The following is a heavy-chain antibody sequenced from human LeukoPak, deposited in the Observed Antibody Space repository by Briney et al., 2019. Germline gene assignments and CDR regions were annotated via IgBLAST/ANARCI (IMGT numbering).Heavy chain of an antibody. CDR3: ARAGIAVAVARVP. V-gene: IGHV4-38-2*02. J-gene: IGHJ4*02. D-gene: IGHD6-19*01. CDR2: IYHSAST. CDR1: GYSISSGYY. Sequence: SETLSLTGTVSGYSISSGYYGGWIRQPPGKGLEWIGTIYHSASTDYNPSLKVRVTTSVATSTTQISLNLSSVTAAATSVSYCARAGIAVAVARVPWGQGTLVTVSS.